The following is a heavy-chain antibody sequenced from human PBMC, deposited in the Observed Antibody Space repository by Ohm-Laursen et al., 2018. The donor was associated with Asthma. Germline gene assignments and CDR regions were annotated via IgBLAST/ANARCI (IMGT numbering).Heavy chain of an antibody. V-gene: IGHV1-2*04. CDR2: INPNSGGT. D-gene: IGHD5-12*01. CDR1: GYTFTGYY. CDR3: ARGSGYDFYDAFDI. Sequence: GASVKVSCKASGYTFTGYYMHWVRQAPGQGLEWMGWINPNSGGTNYAQKFQGWVTMTRDTSISTAYMELSRLRSDDTAVYYCARGSGYDFYDAFDIWGQGTMVTVSS. J-gene: IGHJ3*02.